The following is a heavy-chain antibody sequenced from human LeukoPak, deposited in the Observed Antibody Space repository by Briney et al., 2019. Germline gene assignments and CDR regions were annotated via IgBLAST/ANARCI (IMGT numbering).Heavy chain of an antibody. CDR1: GGTFSSYA. V-gene: IGHV1-69*13. CDR2: IIPIFGTA. D-gene: IGHD3-16*01. Sequence: SVKVSRKASGGTFSSYAISWVRQAPGQGLEWMGGIIPIFGTANYAQKFQGRVTITADESTSTAYMELSSLRSEDTAVYYCAREGVGELSFDYWGQGTLVTVSS. CDR3: AREGVGELSFDY. J-gene: IGHJ4*02.